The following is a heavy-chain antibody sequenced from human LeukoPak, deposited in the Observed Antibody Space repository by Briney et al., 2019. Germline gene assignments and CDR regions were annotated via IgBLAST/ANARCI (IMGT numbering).Heavy chain of an antibody. D-gene: IGHD3-3*01. CDR3: ARGGDLWSGYSRGYYMDV. J-gene: IGHJ6*03. CDR2: IRGSGSSI. CDR1: GFTFNFFA. V-gene: IGHV3-23*01. Sequence: GSPKLFFGSPGFTFNFFAMSWVRQAPGEGLGWGSVIRGSGSSIYYADSVKGRFTISRDNSKNTLYLQMNSLRAEDTAVYYCARGGDLWSGYSRGYYMDVWGKGTTVTVSS.